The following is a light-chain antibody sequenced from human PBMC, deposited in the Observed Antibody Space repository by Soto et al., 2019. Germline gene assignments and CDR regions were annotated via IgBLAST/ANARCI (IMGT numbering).Light chain of an antibody. CDR1: SSDVGGYDF. J-gene: IGLJ2*01. Sequence: QSVLTQPASVSGSPGQSITISCTGTSSDVGGYDFVSWYQHHPGKVPKLMIFEVSKRPSGVSNRFSGSKSGNTASLTISGLQAEDEADYYCCSYAGSDTFVVFGGGTKVTVL. V-gene: IGLV2-14*01. CDR3: CSYAGSDTFVV. CDR2: EVS.